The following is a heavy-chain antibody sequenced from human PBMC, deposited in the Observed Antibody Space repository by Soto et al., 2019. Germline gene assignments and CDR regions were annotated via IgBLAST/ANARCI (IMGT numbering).Heavy chain of an antibody. J-gene: IGHJ6*02. D-gene: IGHD3-3*01. CDR1: GFTVSSNY. CDR3: ARVPIQTFGVVPDPYGMDV. Sequence: PGGSLRLSCAASGFTVSSNYLSWVRQAPGKGLEWFSVIYSGGSTYYAGSVKGRFTVSRDNSKNTVYLQMNSLSAEDTAVYYCARVPIQTFGVVPDPYGMDVWGQGTTVTVSS. CDR2: IYSGGST. V-gene: IGHV3-53*01.